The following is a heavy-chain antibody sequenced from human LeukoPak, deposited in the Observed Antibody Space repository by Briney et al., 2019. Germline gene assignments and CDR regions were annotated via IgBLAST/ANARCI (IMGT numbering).Heavy chain of an antibody. D-gene: IGHD3-16*01. J-gene: IGHJ4*02. CDR1: GGSISSYY. Sequence: SETLSLTCTVSGGSISSYYWSWIRQPPGKGLEWIGFFYYSGSTNYNPSLKSRVTISVDTSKSQLSLKLTSVTPADTAVYYCARGAPRGGFDYWGQGTLVTVSS. V-gene: IGHV4-59*01. CDR2: FYYSGST. CDR3: ARGAPRGGFDY.